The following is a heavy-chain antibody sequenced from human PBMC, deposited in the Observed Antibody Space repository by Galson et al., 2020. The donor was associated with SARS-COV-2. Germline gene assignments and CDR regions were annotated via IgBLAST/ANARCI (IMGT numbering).Heavy chain of an antibody. J-gene: IGHJ4*02. D-gene: IGHD3-10*01. CDR3: ARIRVDYYYGSGSYREYYFDY. Sequence: SGPTLVKPTETLTLTCTVSGFSLSNARMGVSWIRQPPGKALEWLAHIFSNDEKSYSTSLQSRLTISKDTSKSQVVLTMTNMDPVDTATYYCARIRVDYYYGSGSYREYYFDYWGQGTLVTVSS. CDR1: GFSLSNARMG. V-gene: IGHV2-26*01. CDR2: IFSNDEK.